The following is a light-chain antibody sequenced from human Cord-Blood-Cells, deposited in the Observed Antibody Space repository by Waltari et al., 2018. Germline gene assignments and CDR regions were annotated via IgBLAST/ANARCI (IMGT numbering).Light chain of an antibody. Sequence: EIVLTQSQATLSLSPGERATLSCRASQSVSSYLAWYHQKPGQAPRLLIYDASNRATGIPARFSGSGSGTDFTLTISSLEPEDFAVYYCQQRSNWLTFGGGTKVEIK. CDR1: QSVSSY. V-gene: IGKV3-11*01. CDR3: QQRSNWLT. J-gene: IGKJ4*01. CDR2: DAS.